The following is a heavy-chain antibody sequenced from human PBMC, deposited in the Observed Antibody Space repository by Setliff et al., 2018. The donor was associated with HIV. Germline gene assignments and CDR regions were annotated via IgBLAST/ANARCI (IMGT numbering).Heavy chain of an antibody. Sequence: SETLSLTCDVSGVSISDNNWWSWVRQPPGRGLEWIGEVYHTGSTNYHPSLKSRVITSIDKSKNQFSLKLNSVTAADTAVYYCARSSLHCGGGSCYLTWFDPWGQGTLVTV. CDR1: GVSISDNNW. CDR2: VYHTGST. D-gene: IGHD2-15*01. V-gene: IGHV4-4*02. CDR3: ARSSLHCGGGSCYLTWFDP. J-gene: IGHJ5*02.